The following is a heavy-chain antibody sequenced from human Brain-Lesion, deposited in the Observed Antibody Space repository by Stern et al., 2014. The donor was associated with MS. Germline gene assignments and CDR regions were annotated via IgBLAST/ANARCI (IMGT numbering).Heavy chain of an antibody. J-gene: IGHJ6*02. Sequence: QLQLQESGPGLVKPSGTLSLTCAVSGGSISSGHWWSWVRQSPGKGLEWIGEIYPGGSTNYNPSLKSRVTISGDKSKNQFSLQLTSVTAADTAVYYCARERLVSYGMDVWGQGTTVTVSS. V-gene: IGHV4-4*02. CDR1: GGSISSGHW. CDR2: IYPGGST. CDR3: ARERLVSYGMDV. D-gene: IGHD3-22*01.